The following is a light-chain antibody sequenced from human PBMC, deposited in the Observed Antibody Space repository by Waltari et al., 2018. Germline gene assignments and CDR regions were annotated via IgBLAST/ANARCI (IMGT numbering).Light chain of an antibody. J-gene: IGKJ1*01. CDR3: QHYLRLPVT. V-gene: IGKV3-20*01. Sequence: EIVLTQSPGTLSLSLGERATLSCRASQRVSRALAWYQQKPGQAPRLLSYGASTRATGIPDRFSGSGSGTDFSLTISRLEPDDFAVYYCQHYLRLPVTFGQGTTVEI. CDR2: GAS. CDR1: QRVSRA.